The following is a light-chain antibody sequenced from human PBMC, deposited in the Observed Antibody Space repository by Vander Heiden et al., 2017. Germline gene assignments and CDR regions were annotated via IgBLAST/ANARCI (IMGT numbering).Light chain of an antibody. Sequence: SYVVTQPPSVSVAPGHTAPITCGGDNIEAISVHWYQQKAGRAPVLVVYDDSDRPSGIPERLSGSNSGNTATLTITRVEAGDEADYVCQVWDSTSDHFVIFGGGTRLAVL. V-gene: IGLV3-21*02. CDR2: DDS. CDR1: NIEAIS. J-gene: IGLJ2*01. CDR3: QVWDSTSDHFVI.